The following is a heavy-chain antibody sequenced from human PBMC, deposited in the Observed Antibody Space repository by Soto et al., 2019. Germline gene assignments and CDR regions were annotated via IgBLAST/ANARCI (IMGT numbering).Heavy chain of an antibody. CDR2: IYYSGST. CDR1: GGSISSSSYY. D-gene: IGHD5-12*01. CDR3: ARQLAATISFDY. J-gene: IGHJ4*02. Sequence: SETLSLTCTVSGGSISSSSYYWGWIRQPPGKCLEWIGSIYYSGSTYYNPSLKSRVTISVDTSKNQFSQKLRSVTAADTAVYYCARQLAATISFDYWGQGTLVTVSS. V-gene: IGHV4-39*01.